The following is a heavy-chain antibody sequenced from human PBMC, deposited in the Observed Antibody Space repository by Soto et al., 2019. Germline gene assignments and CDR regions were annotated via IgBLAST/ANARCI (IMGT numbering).Heavy chain of an antibody. V-gene: IGHV4-34*01. D-gene: IGHD6-25*01. CDR1: GGSFSGDY. CDR3: ARELSAADFDY. CDR2: INHSGST. J-gene: IGHJ4*02. Sequence: AESLSLTGAVYGGSFSGDYCSWSRQPPGKGLEWIGEINHSGSTNYNPSLKSRVTISVDTSKNQFSLKLSSVTAADTAVYYCARELSAADFDYWGQGTLVPVSS.